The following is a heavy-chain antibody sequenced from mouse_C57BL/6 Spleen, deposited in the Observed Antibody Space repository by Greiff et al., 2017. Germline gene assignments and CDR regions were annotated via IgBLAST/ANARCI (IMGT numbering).Heavy chain of an antibody. Sequence: QVQLQQPGAELVKPGASVKMSCKASGYTFTSYWITWVKQRPGQGLEWIGDIYPGSGSTKYNEMFKSKATLTVDTSSRTAYMQLSSLTSEDSAVYYSARNYYCSSYDYWGQGTTLTVSS. V-gene: IGHV1-55*01. CDR2: IYPGSGST. J-gene: IGHJ2*01. CDR1: GYTFTSYW. CDR3: ARNYYCSSYDY. D-gene: IGHD1-1*01.